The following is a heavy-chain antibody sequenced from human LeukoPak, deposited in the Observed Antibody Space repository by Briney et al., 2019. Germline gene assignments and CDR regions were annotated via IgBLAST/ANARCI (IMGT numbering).Heavy chain of an antibody. D-gene: IGHD3-10*01. CDR2: ISGSGGST. CDR3: AKDRGIISDY. Sequence: PGGSLRLSCAASGFTFSSYGMSWVRQAPGKGLEWVSAISGSGGSTYYADSVKGRFTISRDNSKNTLYLQMNSLRVEDTAVYYCAKDRGIISDYWGQGTLVTVSS. J-gene: IGHJ4*02. V-gene: IGHV3-23*01. CDR1: GFTFSSYG.